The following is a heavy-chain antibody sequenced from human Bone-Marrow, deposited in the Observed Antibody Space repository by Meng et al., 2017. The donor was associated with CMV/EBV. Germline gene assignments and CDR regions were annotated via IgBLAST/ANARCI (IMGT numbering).Heavy chain of an antibody. CDR1: GGSISSSSW. D-gene: IGHD1-26*01. CDR2: IYHSGSA. J-gene: IGHJ4*02. Sequence: TCAVSGGSISSSSWWSWVRQPPGKGLEWIGEIYHSGSADYNPSLKSRVTISVDKSKNQFSLRLSSVTAADTAVYYCARYTTSGSYYDYWGQGTLVTVSS. V-gene: IGHV4-4*02. CDR3: ARYTTSGSYYDY.